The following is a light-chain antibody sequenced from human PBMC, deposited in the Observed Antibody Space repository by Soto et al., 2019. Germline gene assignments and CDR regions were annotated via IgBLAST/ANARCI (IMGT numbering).Light chain of an antibody. CDR1: QSIGSY. CDR2: DAS. J-gene: IGKJ5*01. V-gene: IGKV3-11*01. Sequence: EIVSTQSPDTLSLSPGDRATLSCRASQSIGSYLAWYQQKPGQAPRLLIYDASNRATGIPARFSGGGSGTDFTLTISSLEPEDFAVYYCLQRSDWPPITFGQGTRLDSK. CDR3: LQRSDWPPIT.